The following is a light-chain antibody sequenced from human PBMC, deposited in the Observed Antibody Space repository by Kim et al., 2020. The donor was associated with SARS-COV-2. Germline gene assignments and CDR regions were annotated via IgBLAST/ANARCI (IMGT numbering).Light chain of an antibody. CDR2: KDS. J-gene: IGLJ2*01. CDR3: QSADSSGTVV. Sequence: SYELTQPPSVSVSPGQTARITCSGDALPKQYAYWYQQKPGQAPVLVIYKDSERHSGIPERFSGSSSGTTVTLTISGVQAEDEADYYCQSADSSGTVVFGG. V-gene: IGLV3-25*03. CDR1: ALPKQY.